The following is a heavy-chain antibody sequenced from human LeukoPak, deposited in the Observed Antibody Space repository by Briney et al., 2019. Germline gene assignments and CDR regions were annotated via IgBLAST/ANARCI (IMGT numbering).Heavy chain of an antibody. V-gene: IGHV4-34*01. CDR2: INHSGST. CDR3: ARGRGADYPSRAYYFDY. Sequence: SETLSLTCAVYGGSFSGYYWSWIRQPPGKGLEWIGEINHSGSTNYNPSLKSRVTISVDTSKNQFSLKLSSVTAADTAVYYCARGRGADYPSRAYYFDYWGQGTLVTVSS. J-gene: IGHJ4*02. D-gene: IGHD2-2*01. CDR1: GGSFSGYY.